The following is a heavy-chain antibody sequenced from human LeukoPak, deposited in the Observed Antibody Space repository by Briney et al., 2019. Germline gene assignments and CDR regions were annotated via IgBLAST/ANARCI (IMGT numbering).Heavy chain of an antibody. D-gene: IGHD3-22*01. V-gene: IGHV3-23*01. CDR1: GFTFRTYA. J-gene: IGHJ4*02. CDR2: TRSNGVT. Sequence: GGSLRLSCTGSGFTFRTYAFSWVRQAPGKGLEWVSATRSNGVTYYADSVKGRFTISRDNSKNALYLQMNGLRADDTAVYYCGIRDTSDYYVFWGQGTLVTVSS. CDR3: GIRDTSDYYVF.